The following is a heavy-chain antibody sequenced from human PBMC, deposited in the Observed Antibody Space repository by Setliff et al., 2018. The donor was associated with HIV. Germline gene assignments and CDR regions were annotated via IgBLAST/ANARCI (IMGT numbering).Heavy chain of an antibody. D-gene: IGHD3-22*01. J-gene: IGHJ5*02. V-gene: IGHV1-2*02. CDR3: AAGLNYYDRSGLGA. Sequence: ASVKVSCKTSGYTFTGYHVHWVRQAPGQGLEWMGWINPNSGATGYAQKFKDRFIMTRDTSISTAYMELSSLTSGDTAVYYCAAGLNYYDRSGLGAWGQGTLVTVSS. CDR1: GYTFTGYH. CDR2: INPNSGAT.